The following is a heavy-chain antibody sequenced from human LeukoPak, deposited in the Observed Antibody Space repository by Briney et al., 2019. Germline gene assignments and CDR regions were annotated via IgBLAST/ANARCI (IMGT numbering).Heavy chain of an antibody. Sequence: ASVKVSCKASGYTFTSYGISWVRQAPGQGLEWMGRISAYNGNTNYAQKLQGRVTMTTDTSTSTAYMELRSLRSDDTAVYYCARAVYDYVWGSYRPRAAFDIWGQGTMVTVSS. V-gene: IGHV1-18*01. CDR1: GYTFTSYG. CDR3: ARAVYDYVWGSYRPRAAFDI. D-gene: IGHD3-16*02. J-gene: IGHJ3*02. CDR2: ISAYNGNT.